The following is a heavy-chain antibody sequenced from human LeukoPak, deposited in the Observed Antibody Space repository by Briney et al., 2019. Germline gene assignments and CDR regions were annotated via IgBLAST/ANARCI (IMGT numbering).Heavy chain of an antibody. CDR2: IRSKTDGGTT. D-gene: IGHD3/OR15-3a*01. J-gene: IGHJ5*02. Sequence: SGGSLRLSCAVSGVTFSDTWMRWGCQAPGKGLEWVGLIRSKTDGGTTDYAAPVKGRFIISGDDSKNTLFLQMNSLITEDTAVYYCTPMDGPWGQGTLVTVSS. CDR1: GVTFSDTW. V-gene: IGHV3-15*01. CDR3: TPMDGP.